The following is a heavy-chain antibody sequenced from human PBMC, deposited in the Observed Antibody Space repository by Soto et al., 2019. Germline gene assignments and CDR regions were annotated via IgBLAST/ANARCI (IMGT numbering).Heavy chain of an antibody. D-gene: IGHD2-8*02. CDR2: VSIGGST. J-gene: IGHJ3*02. V-gene: IGHV3-23*01. Sequence: GGSLRLSCAASGFTFSSYAMGWVRQGPGKGLEWVAVVSIGGSTHYADSVRGRFTISRDNSKNTLSLQMNSLTAEDTAVYFCAKATATGGGAFDICGQGTMVTVS. CDR3: AKATATGGGAFDI. CDR1: GFTFSSYA.